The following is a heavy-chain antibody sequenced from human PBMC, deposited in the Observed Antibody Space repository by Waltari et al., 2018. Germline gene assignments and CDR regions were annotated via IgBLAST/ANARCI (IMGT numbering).Heavy chain of an antibody. CDR1: GYTLTELS. CDR3: ARRGEYSSGWYPADWYFDL. Sequence: QVQLVQSGAEVKKPGASVKVSCKVSGYTLTELSMHWVRQAPGKGLEWMGGFDPEDGETIYAQKCQGRVTMTEDTSTDTAYMELSSLRSEDTAVYYCARRGEYSSGWYPADWYFDLWGRGTLVTVSS. CDR2: FDPEDGET. D-gene: IGHD6-19*01. J-gene: IGHJ2*01. V-gene: IGHV1-24*01.